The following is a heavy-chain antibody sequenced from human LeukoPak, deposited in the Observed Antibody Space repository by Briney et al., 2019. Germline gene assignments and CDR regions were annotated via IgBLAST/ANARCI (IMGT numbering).Heavy chain of an antibody. V-gene: IGHV3-33*06. Sequence: PGGSLRLSCAASGFTFSSYGMHWVRQAPGKGLEWVAVIWYDGSNKYYADSVKGRFTISRDNSKNTLYLQTNSLRAEDTAVYYWAKARYSYDHYYFDYWGQGTLVTVSS. D-gene: IGHD5-18*01. J-gene: IGHJ4*02. CDR1: GFTFSSYG. CDR2: IWYDGSNK. CDR3: AKARYSYDHYYFDY.